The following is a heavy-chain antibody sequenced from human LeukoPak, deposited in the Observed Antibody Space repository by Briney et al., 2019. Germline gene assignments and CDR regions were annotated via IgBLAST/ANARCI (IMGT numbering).Heavy chain of an antibody. V-gene: IGHV4-4*07. CDR1: GGSISSYY. J-gene: IGHJ6*03. D-gene: IGHD6-13*01. CDR2: IYTSGST. CDR3: ARDQQYSSSWYYYYYYMDV. Sequence: SETLSLTCTVSGGSISSYYWSWIRQPAGKGLEWIGRIYTSGSTNYNPSLKSRVTMSVDTSKNQFSLKLSSVTAADTAVYYCARDQQYSSSWYYYYYYMDVWGKGTTVTVSS.